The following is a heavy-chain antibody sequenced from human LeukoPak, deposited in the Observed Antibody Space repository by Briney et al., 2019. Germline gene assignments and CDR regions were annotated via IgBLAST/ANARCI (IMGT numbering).Heavy chain of an antibody. V-gene: IGHV4-34*12. CDR3: ASTQMRTVTTLFPSSGAPIDS. Sequence: PSETLSLTCAVYGGSFTGCYWTWIRQPPGRGLEWIGEIIHSGSTLYNPSLKNRVTMSVDTSKNQFSLKLTSVTAADTAIYYCASTQMRTVTTLFPSSGAPIDSWGQGSLVTVSS. CDR2: IIHSGST. J-gene: IGHJ5*01. CDR1: GGSFTGCY. D-gene: IGHD4-17*01.